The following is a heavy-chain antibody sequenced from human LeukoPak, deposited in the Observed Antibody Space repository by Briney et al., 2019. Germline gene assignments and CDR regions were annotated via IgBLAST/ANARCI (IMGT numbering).Heavy chain of an antibody. D-gene: IGHD5-12*01. CDR2: ISGSGGST. CDR3: AKDAEWLRFLGYYYYMDV. V-gene: IGHV3-23*01. Sequence: GGFLRLSCAASGFTFSSYAMSWVRQAPGKGLEWVSAISGSGGSTYYADSVKGRFTISRDNSKNTLYLQMNSLRAEDTAVYYCAKDAEWLRFLGYYYYMDVWGKGTTVTVSS. CDR1: GFTFSSYA. J-gene: IGHJ6*03.